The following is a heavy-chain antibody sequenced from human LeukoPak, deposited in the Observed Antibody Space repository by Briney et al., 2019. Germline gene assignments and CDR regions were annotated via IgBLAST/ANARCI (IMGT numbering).Heavy chain of an antibody. CDR3: ALYDSSGYYSR. J-gene: IGHJ4*02. D-gene: IGHD3-22*01. CDR2: ISGSGGST. Sequence: PGXGLXWGSAISGSGGSTYYADSVKGRFTISRDNSKNTLYLQMNSLRAEDTAVYYCALYDSSGYYSRWGQGTLVTVSS. V-gene: IGHV3-23*01.